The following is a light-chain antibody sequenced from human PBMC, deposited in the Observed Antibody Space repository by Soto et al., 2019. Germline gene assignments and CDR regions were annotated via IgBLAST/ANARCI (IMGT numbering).Light chain of an antibody. V-gene: IGLV2-14*01. CDR1: RSDIGSYNY. CDR3: ISYTGSSTSYV. CDR2: GVS. Sequence: QSVLTQPASVSGSPGQSITISCSVTRSDIGSYNYVAWYQQFPGKTPKILIYGVSNRPSGVSSRFSGSKSGNTASLTISGLQAEDEADYYCISYTGSSTSYVFGSGTKVTVL. J-gene: IGLJ1*01.